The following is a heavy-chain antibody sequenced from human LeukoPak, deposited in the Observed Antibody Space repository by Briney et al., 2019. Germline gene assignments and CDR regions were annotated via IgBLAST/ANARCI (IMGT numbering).Heavy chain of an antibody. CDR2: INPSGGST. Sequence: ASVKVSCKASGYTFTSYYMYWVRQAPGQGLEWMGIINPSGGSTTYAQKFQGRVTMTGDTSTSTVYMELTSLRSEDTAVYYCARRGYSYDNDYWGQGTLVTVSS. D-gene: IGHD5-18*01. J-gene: IGHJ4*02. V-gene: IGHV1-46*01. CDR1: GYTFTSYY. CDR3: ARRGYSYDNDY.